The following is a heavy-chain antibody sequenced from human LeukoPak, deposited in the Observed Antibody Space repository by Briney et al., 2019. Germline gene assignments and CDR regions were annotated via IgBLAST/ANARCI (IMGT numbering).Heavy chain of an antibody. V-gene: IGHV3-9*01. Sequence: GRSLRLSCAASGFTFDDYAMHWVRQAPGKGLEWVSGISWNSGSIGYADSVKGRFTISRDNAKNSLYLQMNSLRAEDTAVYYCARDGGEGIAAAGTEFHYYYYMDVWGKGTTVTVSS. CDR3: ARDGGEGIAAAGTEFHYYYYMDV. CDR1: GFTFDDYA. J-gene: IGHJ6*03. CDR2: ISWNSGSI. D-gene: IGHD6-13*01.